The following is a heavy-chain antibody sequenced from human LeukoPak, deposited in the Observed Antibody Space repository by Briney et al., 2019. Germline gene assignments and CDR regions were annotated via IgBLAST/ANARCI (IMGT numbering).Heavy chain of an antibody. CDR1: GYSFTSYW. Sequence: GESLKISCKGSGYSFTSYWIGWVRQMPGKGLEWMGIIYPGDSDTRYSPSFQGQVTISADKSISTAYLQWSSLKASDTAMYYCARGLLWFGELIGSWFDPWGQGTLVTVSS. CDR3: ARGLLWFGELIGSWFDP. J-gene: IGHJ5*02. CDR2: IYPGDSDT. V-gene: IGHV5-51*01. D-gene: IGHD3-10*01.